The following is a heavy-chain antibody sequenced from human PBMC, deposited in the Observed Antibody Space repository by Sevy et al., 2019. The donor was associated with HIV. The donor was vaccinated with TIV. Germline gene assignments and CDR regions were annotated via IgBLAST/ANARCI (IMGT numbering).Heavy chain of an antibody. D-gene: IGHD3-9*01. CDR1: GFTFSSYS. V-gene: IGHV3-48*02. Sequence: GGSLRLSCAASGFTFSSYSMNWVRQAPGKGLEWVSYISSSSSTIYYADSVKGRFTISRDNAKNSLYLQMNSLRDEDTAVYYCARDFTFDWLDPSYYYYCMDVWGQGTTVTVSS. CDR2: ISSSSSTI. J-gene: IGHJ6*02. CDR3: ARDFTFDWLDPSYYYYCMDV.